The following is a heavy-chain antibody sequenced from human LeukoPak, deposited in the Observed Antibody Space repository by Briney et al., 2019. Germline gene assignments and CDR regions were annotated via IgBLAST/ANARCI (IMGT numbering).Heavy chain of an antibody. J-gene: IGHJ3*02. CDR2: FDLEDGET. V-gene: IGHV1-24*01. CDR3: ATDFFTSLAGKVGAFDI. CDR1: GYTLTELS. Sequence: ASVKVSCKVSGYTLTELSMHGVRQPPGKGLEWMGGFDLEDGETIYAQKFQGRVTMTEDTSTDTAYMELSSLRSEDTAVYYCATDFFTSLAGKVGAFDIWGQGTMVTVSS. D-gene: IGHD6-19*01.